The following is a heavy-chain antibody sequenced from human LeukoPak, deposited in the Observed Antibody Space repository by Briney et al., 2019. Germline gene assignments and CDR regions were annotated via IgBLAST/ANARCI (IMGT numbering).Heavy chain of an antibody. CDR3: ARVRDGYIYSYYFDY. D-gene: IGHD5-24*01. Sequence: PGGSLRLSCAASGFTFSSYSMNWVRQAPGKGLEWVSYISSSSSTIYYADSVKGRFTISRDNAKNSLYLQMNSLRAGDTAVYYCARVRDGYIYSYYFDYWGQGTLVTVSS. CDR2: ISSSSSTI. CDR1: GFTFSSYS. V-gene: IGHV3-48*01. J-gene: IGHJ4*02.